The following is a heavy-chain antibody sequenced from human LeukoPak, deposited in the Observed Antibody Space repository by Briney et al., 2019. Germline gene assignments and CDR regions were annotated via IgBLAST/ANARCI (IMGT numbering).Heavy chain of an antibody. CDR2: ISSSGNTI. Sequence: GGPLRLSCAASGFTFSSYEMTWVRQAPGEGLEWVSYISSSGNTIYYADSVKGRFTISRDNARNSLYLQMNSLRAEDTAVYYCAREAIRWFDPWGQGTLVTVSS. J-gene: IGHJ5*02. V-gene: IGHV3-48*03. D-gene: IGHD2-2*02. CDR1: GFTFSSYE. CDR3: AREAIRWFDP.